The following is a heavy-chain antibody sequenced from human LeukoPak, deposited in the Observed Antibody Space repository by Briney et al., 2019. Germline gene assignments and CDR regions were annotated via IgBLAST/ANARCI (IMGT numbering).Heavy chain of an antibody. CDR1: GASISSGGYY. CDR3: ARGYYDSSGYYGTNYFDY. D-gene: IGHD3-22*01. CDR2: IYYSGGT. J-gene: IGHJ4*02. V-gene: IGHV4-31*03. Sequence: SETLSLTCTVSGASISSGGYYWRWIRQHPGKGLEWIGYIYYSGGTYYNPSLKSRLTISIDTSKNQFSLKLSSVTAADTAVYYCARGYYDSSGYYGTNYFDYWGQGTLVTVSS.